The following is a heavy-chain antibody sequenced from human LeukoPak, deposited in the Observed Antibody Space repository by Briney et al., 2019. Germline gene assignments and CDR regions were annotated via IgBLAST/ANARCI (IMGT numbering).Heavy chain of an antibody. J-gene: IGHJ3*02. Sequence: GGSLRLSCAASGFTFSIYSMSWVRQAPAKGLEWVSSISSSSSYIYYADSVKGRFTISRDNAKNSLYLQMNSLRGEDTAVYYCARDPALMGYYDSSGYAEAFDIWGQGTMVTVSS. CDR2: ISSSSSYI. D-gene: IGHD3-22*01. CDR1: GFTFSIYS. CDR3: ARDPALMGYYDSSGYAEAFDI. V-gene: IGHV3-21*01.